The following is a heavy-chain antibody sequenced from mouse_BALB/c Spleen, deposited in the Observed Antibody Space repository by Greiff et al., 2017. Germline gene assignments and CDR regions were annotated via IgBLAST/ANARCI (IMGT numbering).Heavy chain of an antibody. J-gene: IGHJ3*01. CDR3: ARYTYYRYDAGSWFAY. Sequence: VQLQQSGAELMKPGASVKISCKATGYTFSSYWIEWVKQRPGHGLEWIGEILPGSGSTNYNEKFKGKATFTADTSSNTAYMQLSSLTSVDSAVYYCARYTYYRYDAGSWFAYWGQGTLVTVSA. CDR1: GYTFSSYW. CDR2: ILPGSGST. D-gene: IGHD2-14*01. V-gene: IGHV1-9*01.